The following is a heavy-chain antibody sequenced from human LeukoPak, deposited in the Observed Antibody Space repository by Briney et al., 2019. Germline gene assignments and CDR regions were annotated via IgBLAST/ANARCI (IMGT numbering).Heavy chain of an antibody. D-gene: IGHD3-16*01. CDR3: ARDYPPWGYLH. Sequence: SETLSLTCTVSGGSISSYYWSWIRQPPGKGLEWIGRIYTSGSTNYNPSLKSRVTISVDTSKNQFSLKLSSVTAADTAVYYCARDYPPWGYLHWGQGTLVTVSS. V-gene: IGHV4-4*08. J-gene: IGHJ4*02. CDR2: IYTSGST. CDR1: GGSISSYY.